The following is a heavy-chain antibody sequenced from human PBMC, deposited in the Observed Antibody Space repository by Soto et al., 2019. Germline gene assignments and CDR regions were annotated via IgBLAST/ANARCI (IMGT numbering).Heavy chain of an antibody. CDR2: ISGRSSYI. CDR3: PTTGWRISDY. CDR1: GITYNNYT. Sequence: EVRLVESGGGLVKPGGSLRLSCVASGITYNNYTMNWVRQAPGKGLEWVASISGRSSYIYYADSLRGRFTISRDNTKKSLYLKMNNLRAEDTAVYYCPTTGWRISDYWGQGTLVTVSS. V-gene: IGHV3-21*02. J-gene: IGHJ4*02.